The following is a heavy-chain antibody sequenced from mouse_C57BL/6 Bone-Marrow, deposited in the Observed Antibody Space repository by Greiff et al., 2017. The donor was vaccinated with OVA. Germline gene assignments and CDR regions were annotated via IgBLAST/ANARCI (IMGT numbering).Heavy chain of an antibody. CDR2: IDPETGGT. V-gene: IGHV1-15*01. J-gene: IGHJ4*01. CDR3: TRGVYGSSYDYAMDY. Sequence: VKLVESGAELVRPGASVTLSCKASGYTFTDYEMHWVKQTPVHGLEWIGAIDPETGGTAYNQKFKGKAILTADKSSSTAYMELRSLTSEDSAVYYCTRGVYGSSYDYAMDYWGQGTSVTVSS. CDR1: GYTFTDYE. D-gene: IGHD1-1*01.